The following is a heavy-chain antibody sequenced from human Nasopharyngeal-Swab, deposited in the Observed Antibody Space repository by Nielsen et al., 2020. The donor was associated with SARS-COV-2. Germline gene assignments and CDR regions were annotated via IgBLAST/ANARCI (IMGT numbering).Heavy chain of an antibody. D-gene: IGHD6-13*01. Sequence: VRQAPGKGLEWVSVISGGGGSTYYADSVKGRFTTSRDNSKTTVHLQMDRLRVEDTAVYFCAKSKGYTSSWNDYWGQGTLVTVSS. CDR3: AKSKGYTSSWNDY. J-gene: IGHJ4*02. CDR2: ISGGGGST. V-gene: IGHV3-23*01.